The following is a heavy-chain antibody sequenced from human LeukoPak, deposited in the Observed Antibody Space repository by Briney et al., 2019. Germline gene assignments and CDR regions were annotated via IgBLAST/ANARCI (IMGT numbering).Heavy chain of an antibody. CDR2: IYPGDSDT. D-gene: IGHD2-2*03. J-gene: IGHJ4*02. V-gene: IGHV5-51*01. CDR3: ARLGNGYCSSTSCYDSQGSVDY. CDR1: GYSFTSYW. Sequence: PGESLKISCKGSGYSFTSYWIGWVRQMPGKGLEWMGIIYPGDSDTRYSPSFQGQVTISADKSISTAYLQWSSLKASDTAMYYSARLGNGYCSSTSCYDSQGSVDYWGQGTLVTVSS.